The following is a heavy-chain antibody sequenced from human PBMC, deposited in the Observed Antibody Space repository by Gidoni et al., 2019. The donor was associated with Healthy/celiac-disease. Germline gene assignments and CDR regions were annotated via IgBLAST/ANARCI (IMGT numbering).Heavy chain of an antibody. Sequence: QVQLQESGPGLVKPSQTLSLTCTVPGGSISSGGYYWSWSRQHPGTGLEWIGSIYYSGSTYYNPSLKSRVTISVDTSKNQFSLKLSSVTAADTAVYYCARARDGSGSYEHYYYYGMDVWGQGTTVTVSS. CDR3: ARARDGSGSYEHYYYYGMDV. CDR2: IYYSGST. CDR1: GGSISSGGYY. V-gene: IGHV4-31*03. J-gene: IGHJ6*02. D-gene: IGHD3-10*01.